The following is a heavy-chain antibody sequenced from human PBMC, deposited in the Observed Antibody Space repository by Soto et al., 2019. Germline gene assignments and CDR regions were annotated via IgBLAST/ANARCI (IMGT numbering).Heavy chain of an antibody. Sequence: QGQLVQSGVEVKKPGASVKVSCSASGNTFTNFGVSWVRQPPGQGLEWMGWISPYTDDPSYAQKFQGRVTMTIDTSTSKAYLELRSLTSDDTAVYYCARVIPGAEAWFHPWGQGTLVTVSS. V-gene: IGHV1-18*01. CDR1: GNTFTNFG. J-gene: IGHJ5*02. CDR2: ISPYTDDP. D-gene: IGHD2-2*01. CDR3: ARVIPGAEAWFHP.